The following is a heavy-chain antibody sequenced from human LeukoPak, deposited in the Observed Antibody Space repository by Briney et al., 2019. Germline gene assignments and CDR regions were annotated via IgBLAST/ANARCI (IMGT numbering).Heavy chain of an antibody. Sequence: GGSLRLSCATSGFTFMNYAMSWVRQAPGKGLEWVSGISGSGGSTYYADSLKGRFTISRDNSKNTLYLEVISLTAEDTAVYYCAKDDAWLRFGEWSQGTLVTVSS. J-gene: IGHJ4*02. CDR2: ISGSGGST. CDR3: AKDDAWLRFGE. V-gene: IGHV3-23*01. CDR1: GFTFMNYA. D-gene: IGHD3-10*01.